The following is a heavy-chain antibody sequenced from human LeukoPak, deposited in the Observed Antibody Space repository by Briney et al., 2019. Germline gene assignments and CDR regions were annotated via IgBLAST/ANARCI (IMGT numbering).Heavy chain of an antibody. D-gene: IGHD2-15*01. Sequence: GGSLRLSCAASGFTFSTYAMSWVRQAPGKGLEWVSTISGSGGSTNCADSVKGRFTIPRDNSKNTLYLQMNSLRAEDTALYYCAKEKSQCSGGSCSYAFDIWGQGTMVTVSS. CDR3: AKEKSQCSGGSCSYAFDI. CDR1: GFTFSTYA. CDR2: ISGSGGST. J-gene: IGHJ3*02. V-gene: IGHV3-23*01.